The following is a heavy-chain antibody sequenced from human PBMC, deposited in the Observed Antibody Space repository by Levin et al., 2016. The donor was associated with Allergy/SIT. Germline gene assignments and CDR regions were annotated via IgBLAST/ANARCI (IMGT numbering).Heavy chain of an antibody. CDR1: GYSFRGYY. CDR3: ARDSFKEEISGKYGIRKDDWFDP. V-gene: IGHV1-2*02. Sequence: ASVKVSCKASGYSFRGYYIHWVRQAPGQGLEWMGWINPNSGATKSAEKFQGRITMTRDTSISTVYMEMSSVGSDDTAVYYCARDSFKEEISGKYGIRKDDWFDPWGQGTLVTVSS. J-gene: IGHJ5*02. CDR2: INPNSGAT. D-gene: IGHD5-12*01.